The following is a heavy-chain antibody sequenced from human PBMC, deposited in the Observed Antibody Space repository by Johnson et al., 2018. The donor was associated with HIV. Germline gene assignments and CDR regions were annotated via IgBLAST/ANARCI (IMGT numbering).Heavy chain of an antibody. CDR3: ARRRQGSASYSDAFDL. CDR2: ISYDGSNK. V-gene: IGHV3-30-3*01. Sequence: QAQLLESGGGVVQPGRSLRLSCAASGFTFSSYAMHWVRQAPGKGLEWVAVISYDGSNKYYADSVKGRFTISRDNSKNTLYLQMNSLRAEDTAVYYCARRRQGSASYSDAFDLWGQGTMVSVSS. CDR1: GFTFSSYA. J-gene: IGHJ3*01. D-gene: IGHD6-19*01.